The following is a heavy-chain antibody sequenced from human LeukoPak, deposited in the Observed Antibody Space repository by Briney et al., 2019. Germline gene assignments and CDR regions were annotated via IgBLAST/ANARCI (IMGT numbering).Heavy chain of an antibody. CDR3: ARDRAANQDWVEFDP. CDR2: IRDSGEA. V-gene: IGHV3-30*02. Sequence: TGGSLRLTCVASGLTFRNYGFHWVRQAPGKGLEWVGLIRDSGEAFYADFARGRFAISRDESENTLYLQMNSLRVEDTAVYFCARDRAANQDWVEFDPWGQGTPVIVSS. CDR1: GLTFRNYG. D-gene: IGHD3/OR15-3a*01. J-gene: IGHJ5*02.